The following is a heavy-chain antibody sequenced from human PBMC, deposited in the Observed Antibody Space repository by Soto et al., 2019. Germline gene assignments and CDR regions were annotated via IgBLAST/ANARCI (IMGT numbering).Heavy chain of an antibody. Sequence: EVQMVESGGGLVQPGGSLSLSCAASGFTFNDYWMHWVRQAPGRGLVWVSRINSDGIGTGYADSVKGRFTISRDNAKNTLYLQMNSLRAEDTAVYYCTRGGLYSYDYFDYWGLGTLVTVSS. D-gene: IGHD5-18*01. CDR3: TRGGLYSYDYFDY. J-gene: IGHJ4*02. V-gene: IGHV3-74*01. CDR1: GFTFNDYW. CDR2: INSDGIGT.